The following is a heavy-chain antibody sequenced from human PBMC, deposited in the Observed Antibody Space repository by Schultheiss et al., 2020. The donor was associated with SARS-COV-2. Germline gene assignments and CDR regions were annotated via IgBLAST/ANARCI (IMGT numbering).Heavy chain of an antibody. Sequence: SETLSLTCTVSGGSVSSGSYYWGWIRQPPGKELEWIGSIYHSGSTYYNPSLKSRVTISVDTSKNQFSLKLSSVTAADTAVYYCASSQDVHGDYVPMDVWGQGTTVTVSS. J-gene: IGHJ6*02. CDR2: IYHSGST. V-gene: IGHV4-39*07. CDR1: GGSVSSGSYY. CDR3: ASSQDVHGDYVPMDV. D-gene: IGHD4-17*01.